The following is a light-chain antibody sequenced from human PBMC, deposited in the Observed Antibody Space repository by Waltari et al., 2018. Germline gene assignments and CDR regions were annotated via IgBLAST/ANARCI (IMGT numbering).Light chain of an antibody. CDR1: SSDVGGYNY. Sequence: QSALTQPASVSGSPGKSITISCTGTSSDVGGYNYVSWYQQYPGKAPQLMIYDVSNLPSGVSNRFSCSKSGNTASVTISGLQAEDEADYYCSSYTSSSTLGVFGGGTKLTVL. CDR3: SSYTSSSTLGV. CDR2: DVS. J-gene: IGLJ2*01. V-gene: IGLV2-14*03.